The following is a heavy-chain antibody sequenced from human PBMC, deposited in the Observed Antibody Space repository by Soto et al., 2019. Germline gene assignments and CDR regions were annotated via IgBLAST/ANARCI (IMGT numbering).Heavy chain of an antibody. CDR1: GFTFSSYG. J-gene: IGHJ4*02. V-gene: IGHV3-30*18. D-gene: IGHD3-16*01. CDR3: AKSQKGVRLERGPDY. CDR2: ISYDGSNK. Sequence: GGSLRLSCAASGFTFSSYGMHWVRQAPGKGLEWVAVISYDGSNKYYADSVKGRFTISRDNSKNTLYLQMNSLRAEDTAVYYCAKSQKGVRLERGPDYWGQGTLVTV.